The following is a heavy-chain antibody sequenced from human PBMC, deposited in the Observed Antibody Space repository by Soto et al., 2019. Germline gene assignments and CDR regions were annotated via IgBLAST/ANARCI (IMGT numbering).Heavy chain of an antibody. CDR3: ARGFYGSGSYYVNWFDP. CDR2: INHSGST. V-gene: IGHV4-34*01. D-gene: IGHD3-10*01. Sequence: SETLSLTCAVYGGSGGSFSGYYWSWIRQPPGKGLEWIGEINHSGSTNYNPSLKSRVTISVDTSKNQFSLKLSSVTAADTAVYYCARGFYGSGSYYVNWFDPWGQGTLVTVSS. J-gene: IGHJ5*02. CDR1: GGSGGSFSGYY.